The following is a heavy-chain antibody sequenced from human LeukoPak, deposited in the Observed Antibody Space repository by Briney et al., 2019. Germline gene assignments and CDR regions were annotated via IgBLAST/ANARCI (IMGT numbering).Heavy chain of an antibody. Sequence: SETLSLTCTVSGGSISSSSYYWGWIRQPPGKGLEWIGSIYYSGSTYYNPSLKSRVTISVDTSKNQFFLKLSSVTAADTAVYYCARQIVVVITTSWFDYWGQGTLVTVSS. V-gene: IGHV4-39*01. CDR2: IYYSGST. CDR1: GGSISSSSYY. CDR3: ARQIVVVITTSWFDY. J-gene: IGHJ4*02. D-gene: IGHD3-22*01.